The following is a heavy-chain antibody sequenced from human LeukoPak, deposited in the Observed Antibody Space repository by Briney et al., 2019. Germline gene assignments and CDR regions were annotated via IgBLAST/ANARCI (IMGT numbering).Heavy chain of an antibody. Sequence: KASETLSLTCTVSGGSISSYYWSWIRQPPGKGLEWIGYMYYSGSTNYNPSLKSRVTISVDTSKNQFSLKLSSVTAADTAVYYCAREDSSGIYFDYWGQGTLVTVSS. CDR3: AREDSSGIYFDY. D-gene: IGHD6-19*01. CDR2: MYYSGST. J-gene: IGHJ4*02. V-gene: IGHV4-4*08. CDR1: GGSISSYY.